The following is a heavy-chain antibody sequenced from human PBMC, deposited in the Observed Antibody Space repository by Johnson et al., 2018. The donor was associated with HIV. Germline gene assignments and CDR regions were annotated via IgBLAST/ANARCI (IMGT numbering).Heavy chain of an antibody. V-gene: IGHV3-30*04. D-gene: IGHD3-10*01. CDR2: ISNDGSNE. CDR1: GFTFSSYA. Sequence: QVQLVESGGGVVQPGGSLRLSCAASGFTFSSYAMHWVRQAPGKGLEWVAVISNDGSNEYYADSVKGRFIISRDKSKNTVYLQMNSLRVDDTAVYYCARDFSVRAFDIWGQGTMVTVSS. CDR3: ARDFSVRAFDI. J-gene: IGHJ3*02.